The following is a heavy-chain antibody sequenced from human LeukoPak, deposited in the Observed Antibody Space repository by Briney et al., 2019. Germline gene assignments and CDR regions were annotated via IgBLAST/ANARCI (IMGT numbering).Heavy chain of an antibody. V-gene: IGHV3-43*02. CDR1: GFTFDDYA. J-gene: IGHJ4*02. D-gene: IGHD3-16*01. Sequence: GGSLRLSCAASGFTFDDYAMHWVRQAPGKGLEWVSLISGNGGSTFYADSVKGRFTISRDNSKNTLYLQMNSLRAEDTAVYYCAKGSLYVPQDWGQGTLVTVSS. CDR2: ISGNGGST. CDR3: AKGSLYVPQD.